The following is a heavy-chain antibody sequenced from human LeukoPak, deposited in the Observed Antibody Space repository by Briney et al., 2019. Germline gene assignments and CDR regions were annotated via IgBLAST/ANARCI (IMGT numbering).Heavy chain of an antibody. CDR2: IYTSGST. CDR1: GGSISSYY. Sequence: SGTLSLTCTVSGGSISSYYWSWIRQPAGKGLEWIGRIYTSGSTNYNPSLKSRVTMSVDTSKNQFSLKLSSVTAVDTAVYYCARDQYCSSTSCYTGYNWFDPWGQGTLVTVSS. V-gene: IGHV4-4*07. J-gene: IGHJ5*02. CDR3: ARDQYCSSTSCYTGYNWFDP. D-gene: IGHD2-2*02.